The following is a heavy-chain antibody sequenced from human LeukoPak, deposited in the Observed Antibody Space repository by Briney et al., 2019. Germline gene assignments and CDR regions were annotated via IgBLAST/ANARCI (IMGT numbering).Heavy chain of an antibody. CDR2: ISAYNGNT. J-gene: IGHJ4*02. V-gene: IGHV1-18*01. D-gene: IGHD3-22*01. Sequence: ASVKVSCKASGYTFTSYGISWVRQAPGQGLESMGWISAYNGNTNYAQKLQGRVTMTTDTSTSTAYMELRSLRSDDTAVYHCARAGLYYYDSSGYYPYYYFDYWGQGTLVTVSS. CDR1: GYTFTSYG. CDR3: ARAGLYYYDSSGYYPYYYFDY.